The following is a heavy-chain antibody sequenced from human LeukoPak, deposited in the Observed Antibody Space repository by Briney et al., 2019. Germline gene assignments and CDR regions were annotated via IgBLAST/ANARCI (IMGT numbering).Heavy chain of an antibody. Sequence: SETLSLTCTVPGGSISSGGYYWSWIRQHPGKGLEWIGYIYYSGSTYYNPSLKSRVTISVDTSKNQFSLKLSSVTAADTAVYYCARDRYYDFWSGYYTGDAFDIWGQGTMVTVSS. D-gene: IGHD3-3*01. CDR2: IYYSGST. CDR3: ARDRYYDFWSGYYTGDAFDI. J-gene: IGHJ3*02. V-gene: IGHV4-31*03. CDR1: GGSISSGGYY.